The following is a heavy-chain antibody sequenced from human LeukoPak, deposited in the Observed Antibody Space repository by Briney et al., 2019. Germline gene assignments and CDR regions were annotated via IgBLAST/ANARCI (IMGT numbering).Heavy chain of an antibody. CDR1: GFTFTNAW. V-gene: IGHV3-15*04. CDR2: IESKTDGGTT. CDR3: PSLGGDFWSGYPYYLDY. J-gene: IGHJ4*02. Sequence: GGCLRLSCAASGFTFTNAWMSGVRQGPRKGLEWVGRIESKTDGGTTDYAAPVKGRFTISRDDSRNTLYLQMNSLKTEDTAVYYCPSLGGDFWSGYPYYLDYWGQGTLVTVSS. D-gene: IGHD3-3*01.